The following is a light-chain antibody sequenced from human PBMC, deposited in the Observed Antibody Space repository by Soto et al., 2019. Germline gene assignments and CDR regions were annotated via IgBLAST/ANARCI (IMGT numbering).Light chain of an antibody. CDR2: EGT. CDR1: NNL. V-gene: IGLV2-23*01. CDR3: CAYVGARSYV. Sequence: QSALTQPASVSGSPGQSITISCTGTNNLVSWYQQHPGKAPKVVLYEGTKRPSGVSNRFSGSNSGSTASLTISGLQAEDEAHYFGCAYVGARSYVFGPGTKLTVL. J-gene: IGLJ1*01.